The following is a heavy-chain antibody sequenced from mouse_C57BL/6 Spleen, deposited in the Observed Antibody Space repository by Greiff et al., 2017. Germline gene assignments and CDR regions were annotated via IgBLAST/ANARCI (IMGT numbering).Heavy chain of an antibody. CDR2: ISDGGSYT. CDR1: GFTFSSYA. J-gene: IGHJ4*01. V-gene: IGHV5-4*01. Sequence: EVKLMESGGGLVKPGGSLKLSCAASGFTFSSYAMSWVRQTPEKRLEWVATISDGGSYTYYPDNVKGRFTISRDNAKNNLYLQMSHLKSEDTAMYYGARDSGYPGAMDYWGQGTSVTVSS. D-gene: IGHD1-2*01. CDR3: ARDSGYPGAMDY.